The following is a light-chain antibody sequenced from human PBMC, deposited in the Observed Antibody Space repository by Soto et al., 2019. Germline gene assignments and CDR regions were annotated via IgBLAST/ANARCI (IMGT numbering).Light chain of an antibody. Sequence: EIVLTQSPATLSVSPGERATLSCRASQSVSSNLAWYQQKPGQAPRLVIYGASTRATGIPARSSGSGSGTEFTLTISSLQSEDFAVYYCQHYNKLPLTFSGGAKVEIK. V-gene: IGKV3-15*01. CDR2: GAS. CDR3: QHYNKLPLT. J-gene: IGKJ4*01. CDR1: QSVSSN.